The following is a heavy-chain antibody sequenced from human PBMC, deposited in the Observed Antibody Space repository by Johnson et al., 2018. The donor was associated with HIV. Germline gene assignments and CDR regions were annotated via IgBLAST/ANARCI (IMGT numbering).Heavy chain of an antibody. V-gene: IGHV3-33*06. CDR2: IWFDGTLK. Sequence: QEQLVESGGGVVQPGRSLRLSCAASGFTFSNYGMHWVRQAPGTGLEWVAVIWFDGTLKKYADSVKGRFTISRDNSKNTLYLQMNSLRPEDTGLYYCAKDIASGYTNGGTLDIWGQGTMVTVSS. CDR3: AKDIASGYTNGGTLDI. J-gene: IGHJ3*02. CDR1: GFTFSNYG. D-gene: IGHD6-19*01.